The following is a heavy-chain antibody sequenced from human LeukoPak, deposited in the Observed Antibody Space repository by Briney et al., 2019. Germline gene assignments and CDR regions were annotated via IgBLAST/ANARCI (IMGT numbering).Heavy chain of an antibody. CDR2: IKEDGSER. V-gene: IGHV3-7*01. J-gene: IGHJ4*02. D-gene: IGHD6-6*01. CDR3: ARGPNSNWSGLDF. Sequence: GGSLRLSCEGSAFIFSGHWMNWVRQTPGKGLEWVASIKEDGSERQYVDSVKGRFSISRDNAKNTLYLQVNNLRAEDTAVYYCARGPNSNWSGLDFWGQGTLLTVSS. CDR1: AFIFSGHW.